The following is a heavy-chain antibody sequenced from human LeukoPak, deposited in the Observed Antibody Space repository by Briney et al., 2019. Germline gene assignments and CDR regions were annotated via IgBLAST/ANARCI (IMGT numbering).Heavy chain of an antibody. CDR2: TTGGGGST. V-gene: IGHV3-23*01. Sequence: GVSLRLSCAASGFTFSCYAMSWVRRAPGKGLEWVSATTGGGGSTYYADSVKGRFTISRDNSKNTLYLQMNSLRAEDTAVYYCAKHCSSTSCYYAFDIWGQGTMVTVSS. CDR3: AKHCSSTSCYYAFDI. CDR1: GFTFSCYA. D-gene: IGHD2-2*01. J-gene: IGHJ3*02.